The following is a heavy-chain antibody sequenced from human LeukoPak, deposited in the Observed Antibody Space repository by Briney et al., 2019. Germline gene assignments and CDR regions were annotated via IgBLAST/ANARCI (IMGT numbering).Heavy chain of an antibody. Sequence: PGGSLRLSCAASGFTFSSYSMNWVRQAPGKGLVWVSYISSSSSTIYYADSVKGRFTISRDNAKNSLYLQMNSLRAEDTAVYYCARGQYYDFWSGYYSLRSGYYYMDVWGKGTTVTVSS. CDR1: GFTFSSYS. V-gene: IGHV3-48*01. J-gene: IGHJ6*03. D-gene: IGHD3-3*01. CDR2: ISSSSSTI. CDR3: ARGQYYDFWSGYYSLRSGYYYMDV.